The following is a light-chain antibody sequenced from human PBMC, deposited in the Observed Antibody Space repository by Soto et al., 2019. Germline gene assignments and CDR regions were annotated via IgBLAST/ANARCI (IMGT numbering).Light chain of an antibody. Sequence: QSALTQPASVSGSPGQWITISCTGTSSDVGGYNYVSWYQQHPGKAPKLMIYDVTNRPSGVSNRFSGSKSGNTASLTISGLHAEDEADYYCSSYTSSSTYVFGTGTKVTVL. V-gene: IGLV2-14*01. CDR1: SSDVGGYNY. CDR3: SSYTSSSTYV. CDR2: DVT. J-gene: IGLJ1*01.